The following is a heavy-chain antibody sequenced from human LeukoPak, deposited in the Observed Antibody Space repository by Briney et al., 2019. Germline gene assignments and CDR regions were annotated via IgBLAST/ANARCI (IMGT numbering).Heavy chain of an antibody. CDR1: GFTFSSYA. Sequence: SEGSLRLSCAASGFTFSSYAMSWVRQAPGKGVEWVSAISGSGGSTYYADSVKGRLTISRDNSKNTLYLQMNSLRAEDTAVYYCAKYYYDSSGYYYDPFYFDDWGQGTLGTVS. CDR3: AKYYYDSSGYYYDPFYFDD. CDR2: ISGSGGST. D-gene: IGHD3-22*01. V-gene: IGHV3-23*01. J-gene: IGHJ4*02.